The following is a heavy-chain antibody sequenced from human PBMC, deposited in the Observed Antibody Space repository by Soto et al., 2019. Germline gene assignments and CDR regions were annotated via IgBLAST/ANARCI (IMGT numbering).Heavy chain of an antibody. Sequence: QLQLQESGPGLVQPSETLSLTCAVSGDSITTATYWGWIRQPPGKGLQWIGSIYHTGTTYYTPSLESRVFISVDSAKNPVSPKPHPVTPADTAGDYWAGPPSPLGSGAYYIDYWGQGTLVTVSS. CDR1: GDSITTATY. D-gene: IGHD3-10*01. V-gene: IGHV4-38-2*01. CDR2: IYHTGTT. J-gene: IGHJ4*02. CDR3: AGPPSPLGSGAYYIDY.